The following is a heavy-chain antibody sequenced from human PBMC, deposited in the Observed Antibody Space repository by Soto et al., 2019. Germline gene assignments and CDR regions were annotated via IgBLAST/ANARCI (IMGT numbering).Heavy chain of an antibody. V-gene: IGHV1-69*14. D-gene: IGHD3-3*01. J-gene: IGHJ4*02. CDR1: GGTFSSYA. Sequence: QVQLVQSGAEVKKPGSSVKVSCKASGGTFSSYAISWVRQAPGQGLEWMGGIIPIFGTANYAQKFQGRDTITADKARSPAYMALSCLRSEDTAVYYCASGPVVVFLECLFSDYGGKGTMVTVSS. CDR3: ASGPVVVFLECLFSDY. CDR2: IIPIFGTA.